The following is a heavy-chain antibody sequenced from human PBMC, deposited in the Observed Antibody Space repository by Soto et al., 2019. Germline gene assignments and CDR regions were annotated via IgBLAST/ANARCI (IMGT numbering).Heavy chain of an antibody. V-gene: IGHV1-2*02. Sequence: QVQLVQSGAEVKKPGASVKVSCKASGYTFTGYYMHWVRQAPGQVLEWMGWINPNSGGITYAQKFQGRVTMTRDTSISTAYMEMSRLRSDDTAVYYCARPPNGMTTDLVWFDPWGQGTLVTVSS. D-gene: IGHD4-17*01. J-gene: IGHJ5*02. CDR3: ARPPNGMTTDLVWFDP. CDR2: INPNSGGI. CDR1: GYTFTGYY.